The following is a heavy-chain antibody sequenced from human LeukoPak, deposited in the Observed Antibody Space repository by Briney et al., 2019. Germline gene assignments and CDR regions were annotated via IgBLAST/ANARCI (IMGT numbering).Heavy chain of an antibody. CDR1: GYTFSNYY. Sequence: ASVKVSCKSSGYTFSNYYMHWVRQAPGQGLEWKGVTILTGTGTNYSQKYRGRVKLTRDTSTTTVYMELSSLRSEDSAVYYCAREESGGYFDYWGQGTLVTVSS. J-gene: IGHJ4*02. CDR3: AREESGGYFDY. D-gene: IGHD2-8*02. V-gene: IGHV1-46*01. CDR2: TILTGTGT.